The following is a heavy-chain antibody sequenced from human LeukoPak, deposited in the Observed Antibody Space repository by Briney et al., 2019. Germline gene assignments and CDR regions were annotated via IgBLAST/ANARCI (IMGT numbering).Heavy chain of an antibody. CDR2: IYTSGST. J-gene: IGHJ5*02. V-gene: IGHV4-4*07. Sequence: SETLSLTCSVSDGSMISYHWSWIRQPAGKGLEWIGRIYTSGSTDYNPSLMSRVTMSVDTSKNQFSLKLRSVTAADTAVYYCARQGYISGQGFRNNWFDPWGQGSLVTVSS. CDR3: ARQGYISGQGFRNNWFDP. D-gene: IGHD6-19*01. CDR1: DGSMISYH.